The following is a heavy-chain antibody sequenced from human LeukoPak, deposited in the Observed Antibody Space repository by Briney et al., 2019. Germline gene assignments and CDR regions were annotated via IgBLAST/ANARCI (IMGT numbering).Heavy chain of an antibody. J-gene: IGHJ6*02. CDR3: AXXXXXXXXXXXXXXXXYYYYGMDV. CDR1: GYTFTGYY. V-gene: IGHV1-2*02. Sequence: GASVKVSCKASGYTFTGYYMHWVRQAPGQGLEWMGWINPNSGGTNYAQKFQGRVTMTRDTSISTAYMELSRLRSDDTAVYYCAXXXXXXXXXXXXXXXXYYYYGMDVWGQGTTVTVSS. CDR2: INPNSGGT.